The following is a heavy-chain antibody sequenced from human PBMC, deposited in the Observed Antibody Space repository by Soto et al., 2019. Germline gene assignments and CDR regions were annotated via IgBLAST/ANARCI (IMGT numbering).Heavy chain of an antibody. CDR2: INHSGST. CDR3: ASLPDLGAISDSSGDY. CDR1: GGSFSGYY. V-gene: IGHV4-34*01. Sequence: SETLSLTCAVYGGSFSGYYWSWIRQPPGKGLEWIGEINHSGSTNYNPSLKSRVTISVDTSKNQFSLKLSSVTAADTAVYYCASLPDLGAISDSSGDYWGQGTLVTVSS. J-gene: IGHJ4*02. D-gene: IGHD3-22*01.